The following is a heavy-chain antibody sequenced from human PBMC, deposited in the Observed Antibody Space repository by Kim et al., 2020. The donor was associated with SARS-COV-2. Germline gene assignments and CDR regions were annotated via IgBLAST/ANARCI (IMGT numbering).Heavy chain of an antibody. Sequence: SETLSLTCTVSGGSISSSSYYWGWIRQPPGKGLEWIGSIYYSGSTYYNPSLKSRVTISVDTSKNQFSLKLSSVTAADTAVYYCARHRGSSSASEIDYWGQGTLVTVSS. D-gene: IGHD6-6*01. CDR2: IYYSGST. J-gene: IGHJ4*02. CDR1: GGSISSSSYY. CDR3: ARHRGSSSASEIDY. V-gene: IGHV4-39*01.